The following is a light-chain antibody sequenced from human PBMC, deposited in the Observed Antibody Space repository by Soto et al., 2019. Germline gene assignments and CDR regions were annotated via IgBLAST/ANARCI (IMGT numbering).Light chain of an antibody. Sequence: QSALTQPASVSGSPGQSITISCTGTSSDVGGYNYVSWYQQHPGKAPKLLIYDVSNRPSGISNRFSVSKFGNTASLIISGLQAEDEADYYCTSYTSSTTYIVGSGTQLTVL. CDR3: TSYTSSTTYI. V-gene: IGLV2-14*03. CDR1: SSDVGGYNY. CDR2: DVS. J-gene: IGLJ1*01.